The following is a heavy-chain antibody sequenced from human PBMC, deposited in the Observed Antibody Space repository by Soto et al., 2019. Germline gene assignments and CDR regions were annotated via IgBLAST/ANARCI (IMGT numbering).Heavy chain of an antibody. Sequence: RASVKVSCKASGGTFSSYAISWVRQAPGQGLEWMGGIIPIFGTANYAQKFQGRVTITADESTSTAYMELSSLRSEDTAVYYCARGPIRFLESSYYYYGMDVWGQGTTVTVSS. CDR3: ARGPIRFLESSYYYYGMDV. CDR2: IIPIFGTA. J-gene: IGHJ6*02. V-gene: IGHV1-69*13. D-gene: IGHD3-3*01. CDR1: GGTFSSYA.